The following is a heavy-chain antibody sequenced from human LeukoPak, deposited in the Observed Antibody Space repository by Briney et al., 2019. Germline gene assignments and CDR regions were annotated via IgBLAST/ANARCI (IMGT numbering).Heavy chain of an antibody. Sequence: PGGSLRLSCAASGFTVSSNYMSWVRQAPGKGLEWVSYISSSSSTIYYADSVKGRFTISRDNAKNSLYLQMNSLRAEDTAVYYCARARHLRGSYYYGMDVWGQGTTVTVSS. V-gene: IGHV3-48*01. CDR1: GFTVSSNY. CDR3: ARARHLRGSYYYGMDV. D-gene: IGHD3-10*01. J-gene: IGHJ6*02. CDR2: ISSSSSTI.